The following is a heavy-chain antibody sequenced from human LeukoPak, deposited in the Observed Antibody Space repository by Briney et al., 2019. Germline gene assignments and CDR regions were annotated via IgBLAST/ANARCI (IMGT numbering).Heavy chain of an antibody. CDR2: IKQDGSEK. CDR1: GFTFSSYW. J-gene: IGHJ4*02. CDR3: ATDSSPDY. D-gene: IGHD6-13*01. V-gene: IGHV3-7*01. Sequence: PGGSLTLSCAASGFTFSSYWMSWVRQAPGKGLEWVANIKQDGSEKYYVDSVKGRFTISRDNSKNTLYLQMNSLRTEDTAVYYCATDSSPDYWGQGTLVTVSS.